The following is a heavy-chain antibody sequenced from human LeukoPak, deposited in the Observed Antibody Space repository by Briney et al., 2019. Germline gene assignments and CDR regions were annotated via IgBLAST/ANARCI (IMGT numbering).Heavy chain of an antibody. J-gene: IGHJ4*02. CDR3: PKQSYASGWNPFDY. V-gene: IGHV3-23*01. Sequence: GGSLRLSCAASGFTFSSYAMSWVRQAPGKGLEWVSTVSGGGVTTYYADSAKGRFTISRDNSKNTLYLQMNSLTAEDTAVYXXPKQSYASGWNPFDYWGQGILVTVSS. CDR2: VSGGGVTT. D-gene: IGHD6-19*01. CDR1: GFTFSSYA.